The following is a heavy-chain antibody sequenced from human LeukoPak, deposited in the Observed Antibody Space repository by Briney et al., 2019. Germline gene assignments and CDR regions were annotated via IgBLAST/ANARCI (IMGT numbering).Heavy chain of an antibody. V-gene: IGHV3-48*03. CDR3: ALLAVASDFDY. Sequence: GESLRLPSVVSGFPFSVYETNSVRQAPGKGLEWVSNIASSGTIKYYADSVKGRFSISRDNAKSSLYLQMNSLRVEDTAVYYCALLAVASDFDYWGQGALVTVSS. CDR2: IASSGTIK. CDR1: GFPFSVYE. D-gene: IGHD6-19*01. J-gene: IGHJ4*02.